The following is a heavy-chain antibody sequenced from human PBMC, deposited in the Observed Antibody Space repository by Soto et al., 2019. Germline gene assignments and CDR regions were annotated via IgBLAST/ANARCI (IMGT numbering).Heavy chain of an antibody. D-gene: IGHD5-18*01. Sequence: GGSLRLPCAASGFTFSSYAMHWVRQAPGKGLEYVSAISSNGGSTYYANSVKGRFTISRDNSKNTLYLQMGSLRAEDMAVYYCARLAASDTAMFDYWGQGTLVTVSS. CDR3: ARLAASDTAMFDY. CDR1: GFTFSSYA. CDR2: ISSNGGST. V-gene: IGHV3-64*01. J-gene: IGHJ4*02.